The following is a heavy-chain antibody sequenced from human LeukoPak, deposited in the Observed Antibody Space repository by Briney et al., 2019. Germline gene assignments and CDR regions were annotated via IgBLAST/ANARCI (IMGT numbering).Heavy chain of an antibody. J-gene: IGHJ4*02. CDR3: AKAVDAAMVVFDY. D-gene: IGHD5-18*01. Sequence: GGSLSLSCAPSGLTFSRYAVSWARHAPGKGLECVSDISERGGNTYYAHCVEGRLNIHRDNSKNTLYLQMNSLTAEDTAVYYCAKAVDAAMVVFDYWDRGTGVIVSS. CDR2: ISERGGNT. CDR1: GLTFSRYA. V-gene: IGHV3-23*01.